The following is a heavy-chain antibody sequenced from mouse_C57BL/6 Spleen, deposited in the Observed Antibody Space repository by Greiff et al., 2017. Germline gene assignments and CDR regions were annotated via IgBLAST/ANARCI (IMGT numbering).Heavy chain of an antibody. CDR3: ARAFNWDPWYFDV. J-gene: IGHJ1*03. CDR2: IYPRAGSH. V-gene: IGHV1-78*01. D-gene: IGHD4-1*01. Sequence: VKLMESDAELVKPGASVKISCKVSGYTFTDHTIHWMKQRPEQGLEWIGYIYPRAGSHKYNEKFKGKARLTADKSSSTAYMHLNSLTSEDTAVYFCARAFNWDPWYFDVWGTGTTVTVSS. CDR1: GYTFTDHT.